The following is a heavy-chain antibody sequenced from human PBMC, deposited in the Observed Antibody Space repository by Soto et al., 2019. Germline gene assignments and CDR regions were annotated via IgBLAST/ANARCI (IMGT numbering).Heavy chain of an antibody. D-gene: IGHD3-22*01. J-gene: IGHJ6*02. CDR2: IWYDGSNK. V-gene: IGHV3-33*01. CDR3: ASGITMIPVDAGYGMDV. Sequence: TGGSLRLSCAASGFTFSSYGMHWVRQAPGKGLEWVAVIWYDGSNKYYADSVKGRFTISRDNSKNTLYLQMNSLRAEDTAVYYCASGITMIPVDAGYGMDVWGQGPTVTVYS. CDR1: GFTFSSYG.